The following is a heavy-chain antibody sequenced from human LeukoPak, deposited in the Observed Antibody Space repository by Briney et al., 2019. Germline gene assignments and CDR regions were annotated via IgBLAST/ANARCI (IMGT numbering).Heavy chain of an antibody. Sequence: SETLSLTCTVSGGSITNYYCTWIRQPPGTGLEWIGYFYYYGGTNFNPSLKSRVTISMDTSKNQFSLKLSSVTAADTAVYYCARDLGPEYQLLDRGYYYYYMDVWGKGTTVTVSS. D-gene: IGHD2-2*01. J-gene: IGHJ6*03. V-gene: IGHV4-59*12. CDR2: FYYYGGT. CDR3: ARDLGPEYQLLDRGYYYYYMDV. CDR1: GGSITNYY.